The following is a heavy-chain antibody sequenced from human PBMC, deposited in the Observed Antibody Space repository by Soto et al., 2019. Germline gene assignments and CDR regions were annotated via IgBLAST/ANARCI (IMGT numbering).Heavy chain of an antibody. CDR1: GFTFSSYA. J-gene: IGHJ2*01. CDR3: ARTWELLSEEGYFDL. Sequence: GGSLRLSCAASGFTFSSYAMHWVRQAPGKGLEWVAVISYDGSNKYYADSVKGRFTISRDNSKNTLYLQMNSLRAEDTAVYYCARTWELLSEEGYFDLWGRGTLVTVSS. CDR2: ISYDGSNK. D-gene: IGHD1-26*01. V-gene: IGHV3-30-3*01.